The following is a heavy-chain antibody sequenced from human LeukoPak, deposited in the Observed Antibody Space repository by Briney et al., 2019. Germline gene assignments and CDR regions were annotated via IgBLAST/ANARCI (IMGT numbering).Heavy chain of an antibody. CDR1: GYTFTSYG. Sequence: ASVKVSCKASGYTFTSYGISWVRQAPGQGFEWMGWISAYNVNTNDAQKLQGRVTMTTDTSTTTAYMELRSLRSDDTAVYYCASYDPGYSSSWYSFDYWGQGTLVTVSS. CDR3: ASYDPGYSSSWYSFDY. CDR2: ISAYNVNT. V-gene: IGHV1-18*01. D-gene: IGHD6-13*01. J-gene: IGHJ4*02.